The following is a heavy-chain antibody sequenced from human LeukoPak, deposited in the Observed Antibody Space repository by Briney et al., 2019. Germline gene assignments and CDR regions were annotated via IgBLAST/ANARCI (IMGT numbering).Heavy chain of an antibody. CDR2: IYYSGST. V-gene: IGHV4-31*03. Sequence: PSQTLSPTCTVSGGSISSGGYYWSWIRQHPGKGLEWIGYIYYSGSTYYNPSLKSRVTISVDTSKNQFSLKLSSVTAADTAVYYCARETHYYYYYMDVWGKGTTVTVSS. CDR1: GGSISSGGYY. CDR3: ARETHYYYYYMDV. J-gene: IGHJ6*03.